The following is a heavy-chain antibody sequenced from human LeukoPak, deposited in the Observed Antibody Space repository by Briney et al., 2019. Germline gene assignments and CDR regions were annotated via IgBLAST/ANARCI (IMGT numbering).Heavy chain of an antibody. CDR2: IYDSGST. V-gene: IGHV4-59*12. J-gene: IGHJ5*02. CDR3: ARGRGSSTSSNWFDP. Sequence: PSETLSLTCTVSGGSISSYYWSWIRQPPGKGLEWIGYIYDSGSTNYNPSLKSRVTISVDTSKNQFSLKLSSVTAADTAVYYCARGRGSSTSSNWFDPWGQGTLVTVSS. CDR1: GGSISSYY. D-gene: IGHD2-2*01.